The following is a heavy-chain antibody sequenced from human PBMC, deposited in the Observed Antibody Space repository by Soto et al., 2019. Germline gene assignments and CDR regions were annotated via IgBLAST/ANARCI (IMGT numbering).Heavy chain of an antibody. Sequence: SETLSLTCTVSGGSISSSSYYWGWIRQPPGKGLEWIGSIYYSGSTYYNPSLKSRVTISVDTSKNQFSLKLSSVTAADTAVYYCARQEYMCSSTSCYATPHGYYYMDVWGKGTTVTVSS. CDR2: IYYSGST. CDR3: ARQEYMCSSTSCYATPHGYYYMDV. V-gene: IGHV4-39*01. D-gene: IGHD2-2*01. J-gene: IGHJ6*03. CDR1: GGSISSSSYY.